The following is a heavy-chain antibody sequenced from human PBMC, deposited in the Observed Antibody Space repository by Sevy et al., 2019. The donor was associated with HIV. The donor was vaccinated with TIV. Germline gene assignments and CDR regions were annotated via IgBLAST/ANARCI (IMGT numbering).Heavy chain of an antibody. Sequence: GGSLRLSCAASGFTFSNAWMSWVRQAPGKGLEWVGRIKSKTDGGTTDYAAPVKGRFTISRDDSTNTLYLQMNSLKTEDTAVYYCTTDGPGSGYSSSWQVVDYWGQGTLVTVSS. CDR3: TTDGPGSGYSSSWQVVDY. CDR2: IKSKTDGGTT. V-gene: IGHV3-15*01. D-gene: IGHD6-13*01. CDR1: GFTFSNAW. J-gene: IGHJ4*02.